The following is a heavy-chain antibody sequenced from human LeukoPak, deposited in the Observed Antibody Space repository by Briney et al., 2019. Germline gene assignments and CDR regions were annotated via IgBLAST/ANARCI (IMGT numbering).Heavy chain of an antibody. V-gene: IGHV3-30*04. CDR1: GFTFSSYA. Sequence: GRSLRLSCAASGFTFSSYAMHWVRQAPGKGLEWVVVISYDGSNKYYADSVKGRFTISRDNSKNTLYLQMNSLRAEDTAVYYCARSEYQRLFYFDYWGQGTLVTVSS. CDR2: ISYDGSNK. J-gene: IGHJ4*02. D-gene: IGHD2-2*01. CDR3: ARSEYQRLFYFDY.